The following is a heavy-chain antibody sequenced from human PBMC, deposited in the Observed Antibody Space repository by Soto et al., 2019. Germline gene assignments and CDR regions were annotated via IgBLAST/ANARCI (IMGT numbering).Heavy chain of an antibody. CDR3: ARDRAIDTQRYCSGGSCYSDYMDV. Sequence: PSETLSLTCTVSGGSISSGGYYWSWIRQHPGKGLEWIGYIYYSGSTYYNPSLKSRVTISVDTSKNQFSLKLSSVTAADTAVYYCARDRAIDTQRYCSGGSCYSDYMDVWGKGTTVTVSS. CDR1: GGSISSGGYY. CDR2: IYYSGST. D-gene: IGHD2-15*01. V-gene: IGHV4-31*03. J-gene: IGHJ6*03.